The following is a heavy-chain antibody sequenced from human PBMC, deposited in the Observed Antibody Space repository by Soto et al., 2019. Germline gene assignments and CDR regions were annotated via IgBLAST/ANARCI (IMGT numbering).Heavy chain of an antibody. CDR3: VSQRTSVLTQAYFDY. D-gene: IGHD2-8*01. J-gene: IGHJ4*02. CDR2: VYYMGRS. Sequence: SETLSLTCTVSGGSVSNSNYYWGWIRQPPGKGLEWIGSVYYMGRSYSKSSVKSRVTISVDTSKNQFSLNLNSVTASDTAVYYCVSQRTSVLTQAYFDYWGPGALVTVSS. V-gene: IGHV4-39*01. CDR1: GGSVSNSNYY.